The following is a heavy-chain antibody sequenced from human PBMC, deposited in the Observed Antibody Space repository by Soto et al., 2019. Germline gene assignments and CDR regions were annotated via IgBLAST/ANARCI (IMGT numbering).Heavy chain of an antibody. V-gene: IGHV4-34*01. CDR1: GGSFSGYC. CDR3: ARIGWLPQIDY. J-gene: IGHJ4*02. Sequence: QVQLQQWGAGLLKPSETLSLTCAVYGGSFSGYCWSWIRQPPGKGLEWIGEINHSGSTNYNPSLKSRVTISVDTSKNQFSLKLSSVTAADTAVYYCARIGWLPQIDYWGQGTLVTVSS. D-gene: IGHD3-22*01. CDR2: INHSGST.